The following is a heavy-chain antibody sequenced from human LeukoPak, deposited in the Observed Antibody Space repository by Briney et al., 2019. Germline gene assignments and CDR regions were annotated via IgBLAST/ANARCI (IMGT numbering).Heavy chain of an antibody. J-gene: IGHJ5*02. CDR2: FDPEDGET. CDR3: ARGYDFWSGYYSYNWFDP. D-gene: IGHD3-3*01. Sequence: ASVKVSCKVSGYTLTELSMHWVRQAPGKGLEWMGGFDPEDGETIYAQKFQGRVTMTEDTSTDTAYMELSSLRSEDTAVYYCARGYDFWSGYYSYNWFDPWGQGTLVTVSS. CDR1: GYTLTELS. V-gene: IGHV1-24*01.